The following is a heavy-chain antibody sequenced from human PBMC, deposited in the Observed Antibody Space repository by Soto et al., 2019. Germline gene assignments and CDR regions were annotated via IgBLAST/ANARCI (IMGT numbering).Heavy chain of an antibody. CDR1: GSTFSNYA. J-gene: IGHJ4*02. Sequence: QVQLVQSGAEVRKPGSSVKVSCEASGSTFSNYAVSWLRQAPGQGPEWMGGIIPLSGTTNYAQRFQDRVTITEDESMTTAYMELSSLRYEDTAVYYCARGPDRSGFYLFDYWGQGTLVTVSS. V-gene: IGHV1-69*01. D-gene: IGHD3-22*01. CDR2: IIPLSGTT. CDR3: ARGPDRSGFYLFDY.